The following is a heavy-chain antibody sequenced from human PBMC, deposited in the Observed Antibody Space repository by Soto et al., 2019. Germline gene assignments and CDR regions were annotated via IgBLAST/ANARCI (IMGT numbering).Heavy chain of an antibody. CDR1: VYTFINNA. Sequence: SVKVSCKASVYTFINNAITWVRQAPGQGLEWMGWISTENGNTNYAQNLQGRVILTRDRSTNTAYMELRSLRPEYTATYYCARDSSSGTFDTWGQGALVTVSS. CDR2: ISTENGNT. V-gene: IGHV1-18*04. D-gene: IGHD3-22*01. J-gene: IGHJ4*02. CDR3: ARDSSSGTFDT.